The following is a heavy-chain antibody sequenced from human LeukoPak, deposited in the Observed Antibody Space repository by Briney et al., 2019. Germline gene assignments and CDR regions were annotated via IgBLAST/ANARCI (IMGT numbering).Heavy chain of an antibody. J-gene: IGHJ4*02. CDR1: GASISGSY. CDR3: ARQKVDTGGFDY. V-gene: IGHV4-59*08. Sequence: SETLSLTCTVSGASISGSYWSWIRQPPGKGLEWIGYFSYSGSTNYKPSLKSRVTISVDTSKNQLSPKLRSVTAADTAVYYCARQKVDTGGFDYWGQGTLVTVSS. CDR2: FSYSGST. D-gene: IGHD5-18*01.